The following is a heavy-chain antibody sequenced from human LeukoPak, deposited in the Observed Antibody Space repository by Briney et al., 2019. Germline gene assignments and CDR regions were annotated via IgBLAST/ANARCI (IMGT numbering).Heavy chain of an antibody. D-gene: IGHD3-3*01. V-gene: IGHV1-24*01. Sequence: ASVKVSXKVSGYTLTELSMHWVRQAPGKGLEWMGGFDPEGGETIYAQKFQGRVTMTEDTSTDTAYMELSSLRSEDTAVYYCAATYYDFWSGYQRPFDPWGQGTLVTVSS. CDR1: GYTLTELS. CDR2: FDPEGGET. J-gene: IGHJ5*02. CDR3: AATYYDFWSGYQRPFDP.